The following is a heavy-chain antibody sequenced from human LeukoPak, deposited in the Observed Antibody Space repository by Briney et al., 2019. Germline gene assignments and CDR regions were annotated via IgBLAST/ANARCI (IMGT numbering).Heavy chain of an antibody. D-gene: IGHD2-8*02. J-gene: IGHJ6*02. CDR3: AREAVLGGLDV. CDR1: GYTFTNYQ. CDR2: INPSGGST. V-gene: IGHV1-46*01. Sequence: ASVKVSCKASGYTFTNYQIHWVRQAPGQRLELMGIINPSGGSTSYAQKFQGRVTMTRDTSTSTVYMELSSLRSEDTAVYYCAREAVLGGLDVWGQGTTVTGFS.